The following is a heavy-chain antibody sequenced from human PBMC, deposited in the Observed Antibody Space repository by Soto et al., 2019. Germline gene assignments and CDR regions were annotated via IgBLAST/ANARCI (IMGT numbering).Heavy chain of an antibody. J-gene: IGHJ3*02. Sequence: QAQLVQSGAEMKKPGASVKVSCKATGYTFSAYTMNWVRQAPGQSLEWMGWINASSGNTKYSQNFQGRVSITRDTSASTVYMELTGLTSEDTAVYYCARDTETLGPRANDALDIWGQGTMVTVSS. CDR3: ARDTETLGPRANDALDI. D-gene: IGHD3-3*02. CDR1: GYTFSAYT. V-gene: IGHV1-3*01. CDR2: INASSGNT.